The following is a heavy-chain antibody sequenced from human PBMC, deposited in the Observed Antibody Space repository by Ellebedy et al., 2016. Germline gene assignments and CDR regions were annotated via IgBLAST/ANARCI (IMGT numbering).Heavy chain of an antibody. CDR2: NSGYNGNT. CDR3: ARGSYSGYDPFDY. D-gene: IGHD5-12*01. CDR1: GCTFTSYG. J-gene: IGHJ4*02. V-gene: IGHV1-18*04. Sequence: ASVKVSCKASGCTFTSYGISWVRQAPGQGHEWMGWNSGYNGNTNYAQKFQGRVSMTTDTSTSTAYMEVRSLRSDDTAVYYCARGSYSGYDPFDYWGQGTLVTVSS.